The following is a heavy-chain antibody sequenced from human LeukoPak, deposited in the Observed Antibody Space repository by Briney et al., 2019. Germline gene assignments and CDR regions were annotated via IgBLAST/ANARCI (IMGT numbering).Heavy chain of an antibody. CDR3: ARSRGSSDYGDPSDY. J-gene: IGHJ4*02. V-gene: IGHV1-18*01. CDR1: GYTFTSYG. CDR2: ISAYNGNT. D-gene: IGHD4-17*01. Sequence: ASVKVSCKASGYTFTSYGISWVRQAPGQGLERMGWISAYNGNTNYAQKLQGRVTMTTDTSTSTAYMELRSLRSDDTAVYYCARSRGSSDYGDPSDYWGQGTLVTVSS.